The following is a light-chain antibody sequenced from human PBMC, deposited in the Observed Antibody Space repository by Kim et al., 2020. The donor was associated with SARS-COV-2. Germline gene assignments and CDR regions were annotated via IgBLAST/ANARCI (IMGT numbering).Light chain of an antibody. CDR2: SVS. CDR3: QTYDTVPYT. CDR1: QAIRKY. J-gene: IGKJ2*01. Sequence: SACMGYRVTIPVRTCQAIRKYLAWYHQKPGKIPKLLIHSVSIPHSGFPSRFSRSVSGTDFSLTIRGLQPEDVGTYYCQTYDTVPYTFRQGTKLDI. V-gene: IGKV1-27*01.